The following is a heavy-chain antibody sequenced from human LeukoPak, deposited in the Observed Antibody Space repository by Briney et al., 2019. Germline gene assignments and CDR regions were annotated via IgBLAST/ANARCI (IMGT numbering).Heavy chain of an antibody. D-gene: IGHD1-26*01. CDR2: INHSGST. Sequence: GSLRLSCAVYGGSFSGYYWSWIRQPPGKGLEWIGEINHSGSTNYNPSLKSRVTISVDTSKNQFSLKLSSVTAADTAVYYCARDRYSGSYYGNRWFDPWGQGTLVTVSS. V-gene: IGHV4-34*01. CDR3: ARDRYSGSYYGNRWFDP. J-gene: IGHJ5*02. CDR1: GGSFSGYY.